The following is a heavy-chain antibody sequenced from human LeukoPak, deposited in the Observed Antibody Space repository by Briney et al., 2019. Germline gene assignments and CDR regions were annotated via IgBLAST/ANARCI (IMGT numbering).Heavy chain of an antibody. CDR2: ISAYNGNT. D-gene: IGHD2-2*01. J-gene: IGHJ4*02. CDR3: ATYRDRDQHFDY. V-gene: IGHV1-18*01. Sequence: ASVKVSCKASGYTFTRYGISWVRQAPGQGLEWMGWISAYNGNTNYAQKLQGRVTMTTDTSTSTAYMELRSLRSDDTAVYYCATYRDRDQHFDYWGQGTLVTVSS. CDR1: GYTFTRYG.